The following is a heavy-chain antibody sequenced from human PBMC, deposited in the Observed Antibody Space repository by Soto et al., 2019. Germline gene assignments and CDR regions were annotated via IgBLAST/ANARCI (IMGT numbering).Heavy chain of an antibody. CDR1: GYTFTSYA. D-gene: IGHD3-10*01. CDR3: ARKLMVRGVQYYYYGMDV. V-gene: IGHV1-3*01. J-gene: IGHJ6*02. Sequence: QVQLVQSGAEVKKPGASVKVSCKASGYTFTSYAMHWVRQAPGQRLEWMGWINAGNVNTKYSQKFQGRVTITRDTAASTAYMELSSLRSEDTAVYYCARKLMVRGVQYYYYGMDVWGQGTTVTVSS. CDR2: INAGNVNT.